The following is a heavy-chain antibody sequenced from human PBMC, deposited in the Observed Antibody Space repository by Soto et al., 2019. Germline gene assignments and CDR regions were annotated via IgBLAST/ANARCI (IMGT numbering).Heavy chain of an antibody. V-gene: IGHV1-69*01. CDR2: IIPIFGTA. CDR1: GGTFSSYA. CDR3: ARDRIGAAGTGTYYYYGMDV. Sequence: QVQLVQSGAEVKKPGSSVKVSCKASGGTFSSYAISWVRQAPGQGLEWMGGIIPIFGTANYAQKFQGRATITVDESTDSAYMSLSSLRSEDTAVYYCARDRIGAAGTGTYYYYGMDVWGKGTTVAVSS. D-gene: IGHD6-13*01. J-gene: IGHJ6*04.